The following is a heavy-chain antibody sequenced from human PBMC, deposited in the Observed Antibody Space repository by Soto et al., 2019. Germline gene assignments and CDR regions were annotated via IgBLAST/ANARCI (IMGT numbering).Heavy chain of an antibody. V-gene: IGHV3-23*01. Sequence: EVQLLESGGDLIQPGGSLRLSCAASGFTFSSYAMSWVRLAPGKGLGWVSAISSSGGSTFYADSVKGRFTISRDNSRNTLYLQMNSLRAEDTAIYYCAKYQPMTQPRPYFDYWGQGTLVTVSS. J-gene: IGHJ4*02. CDR1: GFTFSSYA. D-gene: IGHD3-22*01. CDR3: AKYQPMTQPRPYFDY. CDR2: ISSSGGST.